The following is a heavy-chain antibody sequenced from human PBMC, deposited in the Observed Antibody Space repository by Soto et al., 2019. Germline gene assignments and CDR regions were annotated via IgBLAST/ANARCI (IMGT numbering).Heavy chain of an antibody. CDR2: IYYSGST. Sequence: SETLSLTCTVSGGSISSSSYYWGWIRQPPGKGLEWIGSIYYSGSTYYNPSLKSRVTISVDTSKNQFSLKLSSVTAADTAVFYGGRVGRRGDNWFDPWGQETLFTVSS. CDR1: GGSISSSSYY. CDR3: GRVGRRGDNWFDP. D-gene: IGHD3-10*01. J-gene: IGHJ5*02. V-gene: IGHV4-39*01.